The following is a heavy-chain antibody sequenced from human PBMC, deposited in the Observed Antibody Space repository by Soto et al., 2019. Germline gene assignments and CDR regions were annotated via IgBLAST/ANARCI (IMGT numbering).Heavy chain of an antibody. J-gene: IGHJ3*02. CDR1: GFTFSSYG. V-gene: IGHV3-33*01. CDR3: ARERAVVSAFDI. CDR2: IWYDGSNK. D-gene: IGHD2-2*01. Sequence: QVQLVESGGGVVQPGRSLRLSCAASGFTFSSYGMHWVRQAPGKGLEWVAVIWYDGSNKYYADSVKGRFTISRDNSKNTLYLQMNSLRAEDTAVYYCARERAVVSAFDIWGQGTMVTVSS.